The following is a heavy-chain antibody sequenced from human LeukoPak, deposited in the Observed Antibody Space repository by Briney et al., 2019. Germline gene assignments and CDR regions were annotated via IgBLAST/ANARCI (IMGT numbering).Heavy chain of an antibody. J-gene: IGHJ4*02. CDR3: ARGGAFCSITTCHEFDH. Sequence: ASVKVSCKTSGYTFTGSYLHWVRPVPGQGLELMGWTNPSTGGTKSAQQFEGRVTMTRDTSNTTGYLELRSLRLDDTATYYCARGGAFCSITTCHEFDHWGQGTLVIVSS. CDR1: GYTFTGSY. V-gene: IGHV1-2*02. CDR2: TNPSTGGT. D-gene: IGHD2-2*01.